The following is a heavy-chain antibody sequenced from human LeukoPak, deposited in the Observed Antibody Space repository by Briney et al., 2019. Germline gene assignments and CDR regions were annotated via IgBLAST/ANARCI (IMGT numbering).Heavy chain of an antibody. D-gene: IGHD3-10*01. Sequence: GASVKVSCKASGYTFTSYGISWVRQAPGQGLEWMGGISAYNGNTNYAQKLQGRVTMTTDTSTSTAYMELRSLRSDDTAVYYCARDRLITMVRGVFDYWGQGTLVTVSS. CDR2: ISAYNGNT. V-gene: IGHV1-18*01. J-gene: IGHJ4*02. CDR1: GYTFTSYG. CDR3: ARDRLITMVRGVFDY.